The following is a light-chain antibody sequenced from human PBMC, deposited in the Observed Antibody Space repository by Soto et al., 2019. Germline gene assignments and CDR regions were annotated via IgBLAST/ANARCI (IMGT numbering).Light chain of an antibody. CDR1: SPDVGGYNY. CDR2: EVS. V-gene: IGLV2-14*01. Sequence: QSVLTQPASVSGSPGQSIAISCTGTSPDVGGYNYVSWSPQHTGKATKLMIYEVSNRPSGVSNRFSGAKSGNTASLTISGLQAEDEADYYCSSYTSDSTLVFGGGTKVTVL. J-gene: IGLJ3*02. CDR3: SSYTSDSTLV.